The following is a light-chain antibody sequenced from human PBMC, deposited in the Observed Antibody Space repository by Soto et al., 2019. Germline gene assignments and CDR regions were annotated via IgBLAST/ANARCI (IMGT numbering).Light chain of an antibody. CDR1: QSVSSY. CDR3: QQRSNWPPYT. V-gene: IGKV3-11*01. CDR2: DAS. Sequence: EIVLTQSPATLSLSPGARDTLSCRASQSVSSYLAWYQQKPGQAPRLLIYDASNMATCIPARFSGSGSGTVFTLTIRSLEPEDFAVYYSQQRSNWPPYTVGQAPKLEIK. J-gene: IGKJ2*01.